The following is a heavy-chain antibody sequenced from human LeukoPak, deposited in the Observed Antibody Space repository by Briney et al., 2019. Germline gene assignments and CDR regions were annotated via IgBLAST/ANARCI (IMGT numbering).Heavy chain of an antibody. D-gene: IGHD4-17*01. J-gene: IGHJ4*02. Sequence: ASETLSLTCTVSGGSISGYYWSWIRQPPGKGLEWIAYIYYNGISNYNPSLKSRVTISVDTSKNQFSLKLSSVTAADTAVYYCARDRAYGDYVTFDYWGQGTPVTVSS. CDR2: IYYNGIS. CDR3: ARDRAYGDYVTFDY. CDR1: GGSISGYY. V-gene: IGHV4-59*01.